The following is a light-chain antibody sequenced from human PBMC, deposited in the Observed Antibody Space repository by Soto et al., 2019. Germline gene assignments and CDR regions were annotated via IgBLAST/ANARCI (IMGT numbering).Light chain of an antibody. J-gene: IGLJ1*01. CDR3: SSYAGSDTFV. CDR1: SGDVGAYNF. CDR2: HVS. V-gene: IGLV2-14*03. Sequence: QSALTQPASVSGSPGQSITISCTGTSGDVGAYNFVSWYQQHPGKAPKLIVYHVSDRPSGFSSRFSGSKSGNSASLTISGFHAEDEADYYCSSYAGSDTFVFGTGTKLTVL.